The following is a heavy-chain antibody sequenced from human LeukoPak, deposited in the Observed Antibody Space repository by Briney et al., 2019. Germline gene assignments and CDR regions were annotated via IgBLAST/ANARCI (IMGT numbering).Heavy chain of an antibody. D-gene: IGHD5-12*01. CDR2: IYYSGST. Sequence: SETLSLTCTVSGGSISSYYWSWIRRPPGKGLEWIGYIYYSGSTNYNPSLKSRLNISVETSKNQFSLNLSSVTAADTAVYYCARGGAIAATIYSYWGQGTLVTVSS. CDR1: GGSISSYY. J-gene: IGHJ4*02. CDR3: ARGGAIAATIYSY. V-gene: IGHV4-59*01.